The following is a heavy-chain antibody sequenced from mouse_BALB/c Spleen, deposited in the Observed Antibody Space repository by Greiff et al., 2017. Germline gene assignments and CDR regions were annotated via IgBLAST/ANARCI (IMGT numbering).Heavy chain of an antibody. CDR2: IDPANGNT. V-gene: IGHV14-3*02. D-gene: IGHD5-5*01. CDR1: GFNIKDTY. CDR3: ARLPPPYWYFDV. Sequence: VQLQQSGAELVKPGASVKLSCTASGFNIKDTYMHWVKQRPEQGLEWIGRIDPANGNTKYDPKFQGKANITADTSSNTAYLQLSSLTSEDTAVYYCARLPPPYWYFDVWGAGTTVTVSS. J-gene: IGHJ1*01.